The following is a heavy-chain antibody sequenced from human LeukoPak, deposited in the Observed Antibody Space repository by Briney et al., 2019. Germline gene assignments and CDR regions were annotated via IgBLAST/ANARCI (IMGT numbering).Heavy chain of an antibody. CDR3: AKEELRYFAY. CDR1: GFTFSSHG. J-gene: IGHJ4*02. Sequence: GGSLRLSCAASGFTFSSHGMHWVRQAPGKGLEWVASISYDGGNRHYADSVKGRVTISRDNSKNTLYLQMNSLRTEDTSIYYCAKEELRYFAYWGQGTLVTVSS. V-gene: IGHV3-30*18. D-gene: IGHD3-10*01. CDR2: ISYDGGNR.